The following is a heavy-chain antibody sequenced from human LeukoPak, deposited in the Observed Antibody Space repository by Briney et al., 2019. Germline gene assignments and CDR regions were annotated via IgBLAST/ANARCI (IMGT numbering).Heavy chain of an antibody. J-gene: IGHJ4*02. CDR2: ISGSGGST. V-gene: IGHV3-23*01. CDR3: AKRAGGYCSSTSCYSAFDY. Sequence: GGSLRLSCAAYGFTFSSYAMSWVRQAPGKGLEWVSAISGSGGSTYCADSVKGRFTISRDNSKNTLYLQMNSLRAEDTAVYYCAKRAGGYCSSTSCYSAFDYWGQGTLVTVSS. CDR1: GFTFSSYA. D-gene: IGHD2-2*01.